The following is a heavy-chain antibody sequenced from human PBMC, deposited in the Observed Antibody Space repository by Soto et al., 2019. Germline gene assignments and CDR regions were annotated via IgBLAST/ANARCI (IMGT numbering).Heavy chain of an antibody. V-gene: IGHV4-34*01. CDR3: ARAVYYGSGMTIPNWFDP. Sequence: QVQLQQWGAGLLKPSETLSLTCAVYGGSFSGYYWSWIRQPPGKGLEWIGEINHSGSTNYNTSLKRRVTISVDTSKNQFSLKLSLVTAADTAVYYCARAVYYGSGMTIPNWFDPWGHGTLVTVSS. CDR2: INHSGST. J-gene: IGHJ5*02. D-gene: IGHD3-10*01. CDR1: GGSFSGYY.